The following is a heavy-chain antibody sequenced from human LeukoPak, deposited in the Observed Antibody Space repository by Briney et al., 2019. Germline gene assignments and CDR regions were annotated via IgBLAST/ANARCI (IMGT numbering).Heavy chain of an antibody. J-gene: IGHJ4*02. D-gene: IGHD4-17*01. Sequence: GGSLRLSCAASGFTFSDYCMSWIRQAPGKGLEWVSYISSSGSTIYYADSVKGRFTISRDNAKNSLYLQMNSLRVEDTAVYYCASTTVTTRVIWGQGTLVTVSS. CDR2: ISSSGSTI. CDR1: GFTFSDYC. CDR3: ASTTVTTRVI. V-gene: IGHV3-11*04.